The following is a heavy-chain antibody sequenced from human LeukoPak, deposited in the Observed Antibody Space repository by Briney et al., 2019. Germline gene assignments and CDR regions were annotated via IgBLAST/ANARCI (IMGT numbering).Heavy chain of an antibody. Sequence: PGGSLRLSCAASGFSFSSYGMHWVRQAPGKGLDWVALIRYDGTNENYADSVKGRFTISRDNSKNTLYLQMNSLRAEDTAVFYCARKGVLHAFDIWGQGTMVTVSS. D-gene: IGHD4/OR15-4a*01. CDR1: GFSFSSYG. CDR2: IRYDGTNE. CDR3: ARKGVLHAFDI. V-gene: IGHV3-33*01. J-gene: IGHJ3*02.